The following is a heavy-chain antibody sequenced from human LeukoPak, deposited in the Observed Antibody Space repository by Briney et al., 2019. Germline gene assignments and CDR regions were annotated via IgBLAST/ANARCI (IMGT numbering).Heavy chain of an antibody. CDR1: GGAISSSDDY. V-gene: IGHV4-39*07. Sequence: PSETLSLTCSVSGGAISSSDDYWGFVRQTPGKGLEWMGSIYYTGSSHYNPSLRSRATISVDTSKNQFSLKLSSVTAADTAVYYCASTTLGELSPVDYWGQGTLVTVSS. J-gene: IGHJ4*02. CDR3: ASTTLGELSPVDY. CDR2: IYYTGSS. D-gene: IGHD3-16*02.